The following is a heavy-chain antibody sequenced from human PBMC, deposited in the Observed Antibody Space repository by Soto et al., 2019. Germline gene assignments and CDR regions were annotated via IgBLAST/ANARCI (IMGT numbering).Heavy chain of an antibody. CDR1: GGTFSSYT. CDR2: IIPILGIA. Sequence: SVKVSCKASGGTFSSYTISWVLQAPGQGLEWMGRIIPILGIANYAQKFQGRVTITADKSTSTAYMELSSLRSEDTAVYYCARTEPEYSSFYFDYWGQGALVTVSS. CDR3: ARTEPEYSSFYFDY. J-gene: IGHJ4*02. V-gene: IGHV1-69*02. D-gene: IGHD6-6*01.